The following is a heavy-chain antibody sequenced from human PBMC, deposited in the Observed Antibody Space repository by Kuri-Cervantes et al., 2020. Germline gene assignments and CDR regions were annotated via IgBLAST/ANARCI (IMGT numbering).Heavy chain of an antibody. V-gene: IGHV3-30*04. CDR1: GFTFSSYA. D-gene: IGHD3-10*01. J-gene: IGHJ6*02. CDR3: VRGNEGLLWFGEPYYGMDV. CDR2: ISYDGSNK. Sequence: GESLKISCAASGFTFSSYAMHWVRQAPGKGLEWVAVISYDGSNKYYADSVKGRFTISRDNSKNTLYLQMNSLRAEATAVYYCVRGNEGLLWFGEPYYGMDVWGQGTTVTVSS.